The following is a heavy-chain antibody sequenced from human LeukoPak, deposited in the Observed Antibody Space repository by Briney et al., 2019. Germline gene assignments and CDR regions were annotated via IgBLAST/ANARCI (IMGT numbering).Heavy chain of an antibody. J-gene: IGHJ3*02. Sequence: SETLSLTCTVSGGSISSYYWSWIRQPPGKGLEWIGYIYYSGSTNYNPSLKSRVTISVDTSKNQFSLKLSSVTAADAAVYYCARRGLVVVAATRLAFDIWGQGTMVTVSS. CDR3: ARRGLVVVAATRLAFDI. CDR2: IYYSGST. V-gene: IGHV4-59*01. D-gene: IGHD2-15*01. CDR1: GGSISSYY.